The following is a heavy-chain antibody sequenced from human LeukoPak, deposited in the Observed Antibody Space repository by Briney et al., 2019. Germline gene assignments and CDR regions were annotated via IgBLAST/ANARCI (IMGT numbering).Heavy chain of an antibody. Sequence: ASGPALVKPTQTLTLTCTFSGFALSTSGMCVSWIRQPPGKALEWLARIDWDDDKYYSTSLKTRLTISKDTSKNQVVLTMTNMDPVDTATYYCARILDNDSSGYYVFDYWGQGTLVIVSS. CDR1: GFALSTSGMC. CDR2: IDWDDDK. D-gene: IGHD3-22*01. J-gene: IGHJ4*02. V-gene: IGHV2-70*11. CDR3: ARILDNDSSGYYVFDY.